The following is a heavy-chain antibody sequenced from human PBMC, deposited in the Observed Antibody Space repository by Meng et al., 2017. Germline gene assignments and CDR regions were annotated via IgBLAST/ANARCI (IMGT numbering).Heavy chain of an antibody. J-gene: IGHJ4*02. D-gene: IGHD3-10*01. Sequence: QVQLVQSVAEVKKPGAPVKVSCKASGGTFSSYTISWVRQAPGQGLEWMGRIIPILGIANYAQKFQGRVTITADKSTSTAYMELSSLRSEDTAVYYCARDLSGSGTFDYWGQGTLVTVSS. CDR1: GGTFSSYT. CDR3: ARDLSGSGTFDY. V-gene: IGHV1-69*08. CDR2: IIPILGIA.